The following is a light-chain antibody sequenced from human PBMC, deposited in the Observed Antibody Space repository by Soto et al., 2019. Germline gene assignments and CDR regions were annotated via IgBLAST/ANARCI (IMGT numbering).Light chain of an antibody. J-gene: IGKJ2*01. V-gene: IGKV3-20*01. CDR2: GAS. CDR1: QSVSSTY. CDR3: QQYGSSPTYT. Sequence: EIVLTQSPGTLSLSPGERATLSCRAGQSVSSTYLAWYQQKPGQAPRLLIYGASSRATGIPDRFSGSGSGTDFTLTISRLEPEEFAVYYCQQYGSSPTYTFGQGTKLEIK.